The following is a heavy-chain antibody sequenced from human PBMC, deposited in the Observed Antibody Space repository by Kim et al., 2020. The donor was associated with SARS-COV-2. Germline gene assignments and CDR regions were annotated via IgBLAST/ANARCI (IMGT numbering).Heavy chain of an antibody. J-gene: IGHJ6*02. Sequence: SETLSLTCTVSGGSISGSPYYWSWIRQPPGKGLEWIGSIYYSGSTYRNPSLKSRVIISVDTSKNQFSLKLSSLIAADTAVYYCAREGSDYYYYGMDVWGQGTTVTVSS. CDR2: IYYSGST. CDR3: AREGSDYYYYGMDV. D-gene: IGHD3-10*01. V-gene: IGHV4-39*02. CDR1: GGSISGSPYY.